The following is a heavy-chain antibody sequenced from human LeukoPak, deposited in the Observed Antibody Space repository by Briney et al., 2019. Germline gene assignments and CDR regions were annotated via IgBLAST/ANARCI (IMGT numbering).Heavy chain of an antibody. V-gene: IGHV1-69*05. CDR2: IIPIFGTA. D-gene: IGHD2-15*01. CDR3: ARDDCSGGSCYPGDAFDI. Sequence: SVKVSCKASEGTFSSYAISWVRQAPGQGLEWMGGIIPIFGTANYAQKFQGRVTITTDESTSTAYMELSSLRSEDTAVYYCARDDCSGGSCYPGDAFDIWGQGTMVTVSS. J-gene: IGHJ3*02. CDR1: EGTFSSYA.